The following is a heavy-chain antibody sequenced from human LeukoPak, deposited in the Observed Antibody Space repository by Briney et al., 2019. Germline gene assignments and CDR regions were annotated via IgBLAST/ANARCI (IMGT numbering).Heavy chain of an antibody. CDR1: GFTVSSNY. D-gene: IGHD3-16*01. Sequence: GGSLRLSCAASGFTVSSNYMSWVRQAPGKGLEWVSVIYRGVNTYYADSVKGRFTVSRDNSKNTLYLQMNSLGAEDTAVFYCARDRSDYSIKYYYYYGMDVWGQGTTVTVSS. CDR2: IYRGVNT. CDR3: ARDRSDYSIKYYYYYGMDV. V-gene: IGHV3-53*05. J-gene: IGHJ6*02.